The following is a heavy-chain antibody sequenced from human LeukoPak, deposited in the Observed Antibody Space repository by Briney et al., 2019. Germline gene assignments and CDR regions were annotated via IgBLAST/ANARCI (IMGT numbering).Heavy chain of an antibody. CDR1: GFTFSSSA. Sequence: GGSLRLSCAASGFTFSSSALSWVRQAPGKGLEWVSAISNNGGYTYYADSVQGRFTISRDSSKSTLCLQMNSLRAEDTAVYYCAKQLGYCSDGSCYFPYWGQGTLVTVSS. D-gene: IGHD2-15*01. V-gene: IGHV3-23*01. J-gene: IGHJ4*02. CDR2: ISNNGGYT. CDR3: AKQLGYCSDGSCYFPY.